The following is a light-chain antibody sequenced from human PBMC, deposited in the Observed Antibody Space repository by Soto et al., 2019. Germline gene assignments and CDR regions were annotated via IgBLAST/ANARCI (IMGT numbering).Light chain of an antibody. V-gene: IGKV1-33*01. J-gene: IGKJ4*01. CDR2: DAS. Sequence: DVQMTQSPSSLSASVGDRVTITCQASQDITTYLNWYQQKAGKAPKLLIYDASNLDTGVPSRFSDSGSGTDFTFTISSLQAEDIATYYCQQHDNPPLTFGGGTKVEIK. CDR3: QQHDNPPLT. CDR1: QDITTY.